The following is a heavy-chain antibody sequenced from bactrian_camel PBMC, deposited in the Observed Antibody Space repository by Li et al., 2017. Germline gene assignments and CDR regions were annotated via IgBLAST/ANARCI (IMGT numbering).Heavy chain of an antibody. Sequence: HVQLVESGGGSVQTGGSLSLSCAASGVTVAVYCMGWFRQAPGKEREGLAAIYTPGGTPSYAASVRGRFTISVDTAKNMVYLQMNSLKPEDTAVYYCAAGRGPICIATMTRAFNYWGQGTQVTVS. CDR3: AAGRGPICIATMTRAFNY. CDR2: IYTPGGTP. D-gene: IGHD4*01. J-gene: IGHJ4*01. V-gene: IGHV3S53*01. CDR1: GVTVAVYC.